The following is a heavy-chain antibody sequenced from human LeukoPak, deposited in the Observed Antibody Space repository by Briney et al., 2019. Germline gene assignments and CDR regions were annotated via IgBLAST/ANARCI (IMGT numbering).Heavy chain of an antibody. Sequence: PGGSLRLSCAASGFTFSSYAMHWVRQAPGKGLEWVAVISYDGSNKYYADSVKGRFTISRDNSKNTLYLQMNSLRAEDTAVYYCASGREGPSAAAPLYYFDYWGQGTLVTVSS. V-gene: IGHV3-30-3*01. D-gene: IGHD6-13*01. CDR1: GFTFSSYA. J-gene: IGHJ4*02. CDR2: ISYDGSNK. CDR3: ASGREGPSAAAPLYYFDY.